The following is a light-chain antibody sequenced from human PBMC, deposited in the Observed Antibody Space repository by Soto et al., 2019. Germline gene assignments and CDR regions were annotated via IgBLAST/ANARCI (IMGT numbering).Light chain of an antibody. J-gene: IGKJ4*01. V-gene: IGKV1-9*01. Sequence: DIHMTQSPTTLSASIGDRVTITCRASEDNSNFLAWFQQKPGRAPKLLIYAVFTLQSGVPSRFSGSGSGADFTLTISSLEPEDFALYYCQQLVNWPLTFGGGTKV. CDR3: QQLVNWPLT. CDR2: AVF. CDR1: EDNSNF.